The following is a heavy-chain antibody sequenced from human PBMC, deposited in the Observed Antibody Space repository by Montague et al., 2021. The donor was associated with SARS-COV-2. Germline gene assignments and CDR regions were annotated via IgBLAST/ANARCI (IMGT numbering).Heavy chain of an antibody. V-gene: IGHV4-34*01. J-gene: IGHJ6*03. CDR3: ASGDDNGSGYLDV. CDR2: INHSGTT. D-gene: IGHD1-26*01. CDR1: DGSFSNFY. Sequence: SETLSLTCAVFDGSFSNFYWSWIRQPPGKGLEWIGEINHSGTTYYNPSLKSRVAISVDTSRNQFSLRLNSVTAADAAVYYCASGDDNGSGYLDVWGKGTTVTVSS.